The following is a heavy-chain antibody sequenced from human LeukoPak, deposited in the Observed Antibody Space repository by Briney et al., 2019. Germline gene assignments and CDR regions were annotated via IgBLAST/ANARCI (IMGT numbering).Heavy chain of an antibody. CDR3: AKGGCSGGSCYLSLYFDY. Sequence: GGSLRLSCAASGFTFSSYWLTWVRQAPGKGLEWVSAISGSGGSTYYADSVKGRFTISRDNSKNTLYLQMNSLRAEDTAVYYCAKGGCSGGSCYLSLYFDYWGQGTLVTVSS. D-gene: IGHD2-15*01. CDR2: ISGSGGST. J-gene: IGHJ4*02. V-gene: IGHV3-23*01. CDR1: GFTFSSYW.